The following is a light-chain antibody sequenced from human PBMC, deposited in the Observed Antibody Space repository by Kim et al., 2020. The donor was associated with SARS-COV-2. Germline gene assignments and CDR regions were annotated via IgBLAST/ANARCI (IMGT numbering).Light chain of an antibody. Sequence: EIVLTQSPATLSLSPGERATLSCGASQSVRSGYLAWYHQKPGLAPRLLMYDASSRATGIPDRFSGSGSGTDFTLTISRLEPGDSGIYYCQQYGSSSLTFGGGTKVDIK. J-gene: IGKJ4*01. V-gene: IGKV3D-20*01. CDR2: DAS. CDR1: QSVRSGY. CDR3: QQYGSSSLT.